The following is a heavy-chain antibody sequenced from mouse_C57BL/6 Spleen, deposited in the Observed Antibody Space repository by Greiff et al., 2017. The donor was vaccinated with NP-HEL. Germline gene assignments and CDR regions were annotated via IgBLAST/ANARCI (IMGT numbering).Heavy chain of an antibody. CDR1: GYTFTSYW. D-gene: IGHD3-2*02. CDR3: ARSKTAQATSWFAY. V-gene: IGHV1-55*01. CDR2: IYPGSGST. J-gene: IGHJ3*01. Sequence: QVQLQQSGAELVKPGASVKMSCKASGYTFTSYWITWVKQRPGQGLEWIGDIYPGSGSTNYNEKFKSKATLTVDTSSSTAYMQLSSLTSEDSAVYYFARSKTAQATSWFAYWGQGTLVTVSA.